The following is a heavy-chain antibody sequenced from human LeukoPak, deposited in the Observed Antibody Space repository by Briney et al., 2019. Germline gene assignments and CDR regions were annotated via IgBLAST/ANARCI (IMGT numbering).Heavy chain of an antibody. D-gene: IGHD1-1*01. CDR3: AKARSRTSANFDY. Sequence: AGGSLRLSCAASGFTFSSEARSWVRQAPGKGLEWVPGLCSGGGSTYSADFVKARSTISSENSKNTLYLQMNSLRPEDTAVYYCAKARSRTSANFDYWGQGTLVTVSS. J-gene: IGHJ4*02. V-gene: IGHV3-23*01. CDR2: LCSGGGST. CDR1: GFTFSSEA.